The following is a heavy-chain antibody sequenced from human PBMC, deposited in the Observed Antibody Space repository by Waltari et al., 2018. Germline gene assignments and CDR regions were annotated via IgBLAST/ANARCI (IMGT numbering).Heavy chain of an antibody. CDR1: GFTLSSYT. J-gene: IGHJ4*02. CDR2: ISGSGGST. Sequence: EVQLLESGGGLVQPGGSLRLSCAASGFTLSSYTMSWVRQTPGRGVEWVSAISGSGGSTYYADSVKGRFTISRDNSKNTLYLQMNSLRAEDTAVYYCAKVVSSSWYLDYWGQGTLVTVSS. CDR3: AKVVSSSWYLDY. D-gene: IGHD6-13*01. V-gene: IGHV3-23*01.